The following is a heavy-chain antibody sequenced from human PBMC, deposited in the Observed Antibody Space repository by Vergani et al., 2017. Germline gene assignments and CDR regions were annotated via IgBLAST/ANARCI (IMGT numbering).Heavy chain of an antibody. CDR1: GFTVSSNY. Sequence: EVQLVESGGGLIQPGGSLRLSCAASGFTVSSNYMSWVRQAPGKGLEWVSVFYSGGSTYYADSLKGRFTISRDNSKNTLYLQMNILRAEDTAGYYCAIPYYCSSTSCDAQEYYYYMDVWGKGTTVTVSS. CDR2: FYSGGST. CDR3: AIPYYCSSTSCDAQEYYYYMDV. D-gene: IGHD2-2*01. J-gene: IGHJ6*03. V-gene: IGHV3-53*01.